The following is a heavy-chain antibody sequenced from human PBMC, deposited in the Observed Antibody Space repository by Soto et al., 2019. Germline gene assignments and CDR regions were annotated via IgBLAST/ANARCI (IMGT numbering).Heavy chain of an antibody. CDR3: ASGYYDSSGYYPLFDY. CDR2: IIPIFGTA. CDR1: GGTFSSYA. V-gene: IGHV1-69*13. Sequence: SVKVSCKASGGTFSSYAISWARQAPGQGLEWMGGIIPIFGTANYAQKFQGRVTITADESTSTAYMELSSLRSEDTAVYYCASGYYDSSGYYPLFDYWGQGTLVTVSS. D-gene: IGHD3-22*01. J-gene: IGHJ4*02.